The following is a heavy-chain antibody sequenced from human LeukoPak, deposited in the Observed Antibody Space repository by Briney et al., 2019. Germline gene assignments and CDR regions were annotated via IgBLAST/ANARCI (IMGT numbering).Heavy chain of an antibody. D-gene: IGHD6-13*01. CDR1: GYTFTGYY. V-gene: IGHV1-2*02. CDR3: ARGLVRIAAAGPRNWFDP. Sequence: ASVKVSCKASGYTFTGYYMHWVRQAPGQGLEWMGWINPNSGGTNYAQKFQGRVTMTRDTSISTAYMELSRLRSDDTAVYYCARGLVRIAAAGPRNWFDPWGQGTLVTVSS. CDR2: INPNSGGT. J-gene: IGHJ5*02.